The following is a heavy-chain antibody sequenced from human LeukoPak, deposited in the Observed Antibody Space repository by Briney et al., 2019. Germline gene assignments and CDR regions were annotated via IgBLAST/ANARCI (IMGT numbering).Heavy chain of an antibody. Sequence: GGSLRLSCAASGFTFSSYSMNWVRQAPGKGLEWVSLISWDGGSTYYADSVKGRFTISRDNSKNSLYLQMNSLRAEDTALYYCAKDIRPPVAAAGPRGDYYYGMDVWGQGTTVTVSS. CDR2: ISWDGGST. CDR3: AKDIRPPVAAAGPRGDYYYGMDV. J-gene: IGHJ6*02. V-gene: IGHV3-43D*03. CDR1: GFTFSSYS. D-gene: IGHD6-13*01.